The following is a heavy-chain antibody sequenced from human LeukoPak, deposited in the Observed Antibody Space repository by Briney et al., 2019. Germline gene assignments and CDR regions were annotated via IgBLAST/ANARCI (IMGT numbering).Heavy chain of an antibody. D-gene: IGHD7-27*01. Sequence: GESLKISCKASGYRFTSYWIGWVRQMPGKGLEWMGIINPGDSDTRYSPSFQGQVTISADKSINTAYLQWSSLRASDTAIYYCARQTGDKGIDYWGQGTLVTVSS. CDR1: GYRFTSYW. CDR2: INPGDSDT. CDR3: ARQTGDKGIDY. V-gene: IGHV5-51*01. J-gene: IGHJ4*02.